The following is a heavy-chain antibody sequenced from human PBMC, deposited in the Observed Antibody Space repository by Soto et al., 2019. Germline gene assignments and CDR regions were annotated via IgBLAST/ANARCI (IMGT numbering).Heavy chain of an antibody. V-gene: IGHV4-4*02. CDR1: VGSISSTNW. CDR2: IYHSGST. D-gene: IGHD4-4*01. J-gene: IGHJ5*02. CDR3: ARAYDYSSNWFDP. Sequence: QVKLQESGPGLVKPSGTLSLTCAVSVGSISSTNWWSWVRQPPGKGLEWIGEIYHSGSTNYNPSLQSRVTISVDKSKNQFSLKLSSMTAADTAVYYCARAYDYSSNWFDPWGQGTLATVSS.